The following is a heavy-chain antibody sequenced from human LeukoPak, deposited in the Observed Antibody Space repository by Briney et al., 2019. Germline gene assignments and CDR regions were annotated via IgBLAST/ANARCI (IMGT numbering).Heavy chain of an antibody. CDR2: INHSGGT. Sequence: PSETLSLTCAVYGGSFSGYYWSWIRQPPGKGLEWIGEINHSGGTNYNPSLKSRVTISVDTSKNQFSLKLSSVTAADTAVYYCAREVGDTAMVTPLSNWGQGTLVTVSS. J-gene: IGHJ4*02. D-gene: IGHD5-18*01. CDR1: GGSFSGYY. CDR3: AREVGDTAMVTPLSN. V-gene: IGHV4-34*01.